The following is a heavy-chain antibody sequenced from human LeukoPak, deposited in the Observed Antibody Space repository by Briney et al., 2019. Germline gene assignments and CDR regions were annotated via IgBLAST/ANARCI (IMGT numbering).Heavy chain of an antibody. CDR3: AKEPYDSSGYYYEYYYGMDV. D-gene: IGHD3-22*01. J-gene: IGHJ6*02. Sequence: GGPLRLSCVASGFTFSSYAMSWVRQAPGKGLEWFSAISGSGGSTYYADSVKGRFTISRDNSKNTLYLQMNSLRAEDTAVYYCAKEPYDSSGYYYEYYYGMDVWGQGTTVTVSS. CDR1: GFTFSSYA. V-gene: IGHV3-23*01. CDR2: ISGSGGST.